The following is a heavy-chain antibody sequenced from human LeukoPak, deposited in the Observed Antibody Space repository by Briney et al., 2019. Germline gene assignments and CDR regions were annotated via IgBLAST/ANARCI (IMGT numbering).Heavy chain of an antibody. CDR3: ARGGGLRLGELSVDY. V-gene: IGHV4-59*01. CDR2: IYYSGST. Sequence: SETLSLTCTVSGGSISSYYWSWIRQPPGKGLEWIGYIYYSGSTNYNPSLKSRVTISVDTSKNQFSLKLSSVTAADTAVYYCARGGGLRLGELSVDYWGQGTLVTVSS. D-gene: IGHD3-16*02. J-gene: IGHJ4*02. CDR1: GGSISSYY.